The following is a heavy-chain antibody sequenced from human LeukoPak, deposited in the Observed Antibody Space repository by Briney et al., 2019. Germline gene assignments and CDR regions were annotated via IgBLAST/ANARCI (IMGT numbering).Heavy chain of an antibody. Sequence: ASVKVSCKASGYTSTSYDINWVRQATGQGLEWMGWINPKTGGTNYAQKFQDWVTMTRDTSTNTIYMEVSRLRSDDVAVYYCARDFYQDGSGGFDYWGQGTLVTVSS. CDR2: INPKTGGT. CDR1: GYTSTSYD. D-gene: IGHD2-15*01. J-gene: IGHJ4*02. CDR3: ARDFYQDGSGGFDY. V-gene: IGHV1-2*04.